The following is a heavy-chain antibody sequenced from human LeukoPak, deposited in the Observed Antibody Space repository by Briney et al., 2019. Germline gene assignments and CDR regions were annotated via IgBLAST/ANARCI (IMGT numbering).Heavy chain of an antibody. J-gene: IGHJ4*02. V-gene: IGHV1-2*02. CDR2: IIPNSGGT. Sequence: ASVKVSCKASGYTFTGYYMHWVRQAPGQGLEWMGWIIPNSGGTNYAQKFQGRVTMTRDTSISTAYMELSRLRSDDTAVYYCARERTLTSCYDYWGQGTLVTVSS. CDR3: ARERTLTSCYDY. D-gene: IGHD2-15*01. CDR1: GYTFTGYY.